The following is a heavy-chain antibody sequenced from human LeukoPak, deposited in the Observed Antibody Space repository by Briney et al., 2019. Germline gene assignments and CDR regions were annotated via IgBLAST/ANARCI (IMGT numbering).Heavy chain of an antibody. CDR2: IWYDGSNK. CDR3: ARDYDSSGYFDY. Sequence: GGSLRLSCAASGFTFRNYGMHWIRQAPGKGLEWVAVIWYDGSNKYYADSVKGRFTISRDNSKNTLYLQMNSLRAEDTAVYYCARDYDSSGYFDYWGQGTLVTVSS. V-gene: IGHV3-33*08. D-gene: IGHD3-22*01. CDR1: GFTFRNYG. J-gene: IGHJ4*02.